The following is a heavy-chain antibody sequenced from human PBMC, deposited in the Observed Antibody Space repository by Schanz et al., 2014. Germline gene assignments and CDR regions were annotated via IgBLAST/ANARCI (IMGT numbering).Heavy chain of an antibody. V-gene: IGHV3-9*01. Sequence: EVQLLESGGGLVEPGGSLRLSCAASGFTFSSHWMHWVRQDPGKGLEWVSNIPWNGAAIGYAGSVRGRFTISRDSAKNSLYLQMNSLRPEDTALYYCAKGSRSGSKVMDVWGKGTTVTVSS. J-gene: IGHJ6*03. D-gene: IGHD3-10*01. CDR2: IPWNGAAI. CDR1: GFTFSSHW. CDR3: AKGSRSGSKVMDV.